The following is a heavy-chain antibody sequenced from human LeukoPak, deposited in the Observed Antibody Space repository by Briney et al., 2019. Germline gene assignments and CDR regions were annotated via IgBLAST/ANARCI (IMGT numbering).Heavy chain of an antibody. CDR2: IRPDGGNK. D-gene: IGHD5-18*01. Sequence: GGSLRLSCAASGFTFNTYGMHWVRQAQGKGLGGVAFIRPDGGNKYYADSVKGRFTISRDNSKNTLYLQMNSLRAEDTAVYYCAKDREHSYGYYFDYWGQGTLATVSS. CDR3: AKDREHSYGYYFDY. CDR1: GFTFNTYG. V-gene: IGHV3-30*02. J-gene: IGHJ4*02.